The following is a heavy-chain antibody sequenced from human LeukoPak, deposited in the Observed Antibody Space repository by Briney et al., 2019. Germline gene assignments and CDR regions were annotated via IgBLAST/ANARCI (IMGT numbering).Heavy chain of an antibody. CDR1: GYSISSGYY. J-gene: IGHJ4*02. D-gene: IGHD1-26*01. CDR3: ARIVGAVSERLDY. Sequence: SETLSLTCAVSGYSISSGYYWGWIRQPPGKGLEWIGSIYHSGSTYYNPYLKSRVTISVDTSKNQFSLKLRSVTAADTAVYCCARIVGAVSERLDYWGQGTLVAVSS. CDR2: IYHSGST. V-gene: IGHV4-38-2*01.